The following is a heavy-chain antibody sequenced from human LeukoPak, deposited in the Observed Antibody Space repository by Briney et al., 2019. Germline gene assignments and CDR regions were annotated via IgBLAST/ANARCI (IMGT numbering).Heavy chain of an antibody. CDR3: ARQTDSSGWYRLGNWFDP. CDR2: IYYSGST. CDR1: GGSISSYY. V-gene: IGHV4-59*08. Sequence: SETLSLTCTVSGGSISSYYWSWIRQPPGKGLEWIGYIYYSGSTNYNPSLKSRVTISVDTSKNQFSLKLSSVTAADTAVYYCARQTDSSGWYRLGNWFDPWGQGTLVTVSS. D-gene: IGHD6-19*01. J-gene: IGHJ5*02.